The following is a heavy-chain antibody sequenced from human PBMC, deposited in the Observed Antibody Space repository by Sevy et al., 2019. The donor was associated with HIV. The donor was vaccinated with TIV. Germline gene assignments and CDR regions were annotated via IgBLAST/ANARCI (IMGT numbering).Heavy chain of an antibody. CDR3: AKESLLRFRELFPYYYYYGMDV. CDR1: GFTFSSYG. Sequence: GGSLRLSCAASGFTFSSYGMHWVRQAPGKGLEWVAVISYDGSNKYYADSVKGRFTISRDNSKNTLYLQMNSLRAEDTAVYYCAKESLLRFRELFPYYYYYGMDVWGQGTTVTVSS. V-gene: IGHV3-30*18. CDR2: ISYDGSNK. D-gene: IGHD3-10*01. J-gene: IGHJ6*02.